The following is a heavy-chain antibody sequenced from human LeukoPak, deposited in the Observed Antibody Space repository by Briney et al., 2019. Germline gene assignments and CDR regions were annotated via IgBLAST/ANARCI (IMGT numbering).Heavy chain of an antibody. J-gene: IGHJ3*02. CDR1: GFTFSNYW. Sequence: GGSLRLSCAASGFTFSNYWMTWVRRAPGKGLEWVANIRRDGSETHYEDSVMGRFTISRDNAKNSLYLQMNSLRAEDTAVYYCARDDTHYGSSGSFYDAFDIWGQGTMVTVSS. CDR2: IRRDGSET. CDR3: ARDDTHYGSSGSFYDAFDI. V-gene: IGHV3-7*01. D-gene: IGHD3-22*01.